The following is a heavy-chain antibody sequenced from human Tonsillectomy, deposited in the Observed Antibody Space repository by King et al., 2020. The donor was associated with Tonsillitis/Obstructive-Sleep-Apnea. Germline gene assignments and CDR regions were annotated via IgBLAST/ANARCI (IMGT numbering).Heavy chain of an antibody. CDR3: ARHSRDSSWRDYFYYMDV. CDR2: IYYDGTT. Sequence: MQLQESGPGLVKPSETLSLTCTVSGASVSSSDYYWGWIRQPPGKGLEWIGTIYYDGTTYYNPPLKSRVTISVAPSKNQFALNLNSVTAADTAVYYCARHSRDSSWRDYFYYMDVWGKGTTVTVSS. J-gene: IGHJ6*03. CDR1: GASVSSSDYY. V-gene: IGHV4-39*01. D-gene: IGHD3-10*01.